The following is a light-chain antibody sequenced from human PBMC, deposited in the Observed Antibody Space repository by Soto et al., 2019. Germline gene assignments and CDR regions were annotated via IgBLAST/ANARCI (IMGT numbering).Light chain of an antibody. Sequence: EIVLTQSPATLSLSPGERATLSCMASQSISNSLAWYQQKPGQAPSLLIFDASKMATGIPARFSGSGSGTDFTLTMTGLEPEGFAVYYCEQRSNWRGVTFGAATKVDIK. V-gene: IGKV3-11*01. CDR1: QSISNS. J-gene: IGKJ3*01. CDR2: DAS. CDR3: EQRSNWRGVT.